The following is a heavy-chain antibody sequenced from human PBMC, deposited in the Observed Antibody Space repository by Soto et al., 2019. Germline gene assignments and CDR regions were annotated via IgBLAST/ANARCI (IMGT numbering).Heavy chain of an antibody. D-gene: IGHD1-20*01. CDR2: LSFSGGSA. CDR1: GTSFSASA. J-gene: IGHJ5*02. V-gene: IGHV3-23*01. CDR3: ARAVSVHNWNGFPNRFDP. Sequence: GGSLRLSCAASGTSFSASAWNWVRQAPGKGLEWVSGLSFSGGSAYYADSVRGRFTISRDTSKNTLYLEMNSLRVEDTAVYYCARAVSVHNWNGFPNRFDPWGQGTLVTVSS.